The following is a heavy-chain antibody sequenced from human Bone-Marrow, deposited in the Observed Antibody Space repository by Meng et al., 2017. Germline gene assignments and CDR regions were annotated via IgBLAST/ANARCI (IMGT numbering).Heavy chain of an antibody. CDR1: GYTFTSYY. Sequence: ASVKVSCKASGYTFTSYYMHWVRQAPGQGLEWMGWINPNSGDTNYAQKFQGRVTMTRDTSISTAYMELSRLRSDDTAVYYCARDNTRYGMDVWGQGTTVTVSS. CDR2: INPNSGDT. J-gene: IGHJ6*02. D-gene: IGHD2-15*01. V-gene: IGHV1-2*02. CDR3: ARDNTRYGMDV.